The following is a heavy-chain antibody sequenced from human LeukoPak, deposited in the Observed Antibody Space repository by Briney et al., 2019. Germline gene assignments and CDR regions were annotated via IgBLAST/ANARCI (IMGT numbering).Heavy chain of an antibody. CDR1: GFTFSTYS. J-gene: IGHJ4*02. CDR3: ARVTMVRGVILPFDY. Sequence: GGSLRLSCAASGFTFSTYSINWVRQAPGKGLEWVSYISGTSHLIYYADSVKGRFTISRDNAKNSLYLQMNGLGAEDTAVYYCARVTMVRGVILPFDYWGQGTLVTVSS. V-gene: IGHV3-48*01. CDR2: ISGTSHLI. D-gene: IGHD3-10*01.